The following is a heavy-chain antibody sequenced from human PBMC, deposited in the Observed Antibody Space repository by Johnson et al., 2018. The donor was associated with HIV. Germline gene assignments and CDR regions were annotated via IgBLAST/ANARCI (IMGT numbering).Heavy chain of an antibody. J-gene: IGHJ3*02. Sequence: QVQLVESGGGLVQSGGSLRLPCTASGFTFRNYWMSWVRQAPGKGLEWLSYISTSGATIYYADSVKGRFTISRDNAKKSLYLQMNSLRSEDTALYYCARDSTPWGGDYVDYTFDIWGQGTMVTVSS. D-gene: IGHD4-17*01. CDR2: ISTSGATI. CDR3: ARDSTPWGGDYVDYTFDI. V-gene: IGHV3-11*04. CDR1: GFTFRNYW.